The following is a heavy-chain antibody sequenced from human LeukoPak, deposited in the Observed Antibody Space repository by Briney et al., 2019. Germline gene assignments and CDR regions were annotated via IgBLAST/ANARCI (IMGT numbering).Heavy chain of an antibody. D-gene: IGHD4-17*01. V-gene: IGHV3-30*04. J-gene: IGHJ4*02. CDR2: ISYDGSNK. Sequence: GGSLRLSCAASGFTFSSYAMHWVRQAPGKGLEWVAVISYDGSNKYYADSVKGRFTISRDNSKNTLYLQMNSLRAEDTAVYYCARGVLRGYGDYPYLLDYWGQGTLVTVSS. CDR1: GFTFSSYA. CDR3: ARGVLRGYGDYPYLLDY.